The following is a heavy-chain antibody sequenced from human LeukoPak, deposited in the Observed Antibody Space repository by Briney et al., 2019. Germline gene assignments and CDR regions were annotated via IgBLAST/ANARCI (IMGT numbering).Heavy chain of an antibody. CDR3: ARDRAAPTWYFDL. CDR2: ISTTTTTI. D-gene: IGHD2-15*01. CDR1: GFAFTSYS. J-gene: IGHJ2*01. Sequence: GGSLRLSCTASGFAFTSYSMNWVRQAPGKGLEWILYISTTTTTIYYADSVKGRFIISRDDARNSLYLQMNSLRAEDTAVYYCARDRAAPTWYFDLWGRGTLVTVSS. V-gene: IGHV3-48*01.